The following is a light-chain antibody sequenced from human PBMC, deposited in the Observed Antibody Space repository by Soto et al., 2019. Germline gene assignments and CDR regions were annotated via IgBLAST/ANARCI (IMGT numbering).Light chain of an antibody. J-gene: IGLJ3*02. CDR2: VNSDGSH. Sequence: QPVLTQSPSASASLGASVKLTCTLSSDNSNYIIAWHQQPPEKGPRYLMKVNSDGSHTKGNGIPDRFSGSSSGPERYLTISSLRSEDEAVYYCQTWGTGIRVFGGGTKLTVL. V-gene: IGLV4-69*01. CDR1: SDNSNYI. CDR3: QTWGTGIRV.